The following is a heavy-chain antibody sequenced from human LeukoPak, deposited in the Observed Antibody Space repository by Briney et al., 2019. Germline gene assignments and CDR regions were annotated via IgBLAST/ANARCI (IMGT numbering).Heavy chain of an antibody. D-gene: IGHD1-26*01. CDR1: GFTLSSYA. V-gene: IGHV3-30-3*01. Sequence: GGSLRLSCAASGFTLSSYAMHWVRQAPGKGLEWVAVISYDGSNKYYADSVKGRFTISRDNSKNTLYLQMNSLRAEDTAVYYCARRGSYNVDYWGQGTLVTVSS. J-gene: IGHJ4*02. CDR3: ARRGSYNVDY. CDR2: ISYDGSNK.